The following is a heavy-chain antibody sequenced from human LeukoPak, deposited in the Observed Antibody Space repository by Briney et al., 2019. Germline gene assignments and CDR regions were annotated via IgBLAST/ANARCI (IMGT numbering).Heavy chain of an antibody. D-gene: IGHD3-10*01. CDR1: GYTFTTYG. CDR2: ISAYNGNT. CDR3: ARGHWEGSGSYYHDQDS. J-gene: IGHJ4*02. V-gene: IGHV1-18*01. Sequence: GASVKLSCKASGYTFTTYGITWVRQAPGHRLKWMGGISAYNGNTNYAQKLQGRVTMTTDTSTSTAYMELRSLRSDDTAVYYCARGHWEGSGSYYHDQDSWGQGTLVTVSS.